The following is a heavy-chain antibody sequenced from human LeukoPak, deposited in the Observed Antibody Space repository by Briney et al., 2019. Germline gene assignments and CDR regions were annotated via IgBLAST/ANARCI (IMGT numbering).Heavy chain of an antibody. Sequence: GGSLRLSCIASGFSFSGHWMHWARQLPGKGLVWVSRISPTGSTTSYADSVKGRFTVSRDNAKNTLYLQVNNLRAEDTAVYYCARGPNSNWSGLDFWGQGTLLTVSS. CDR1: GFSFSGHW. D-gene: IGHD6-6*01. CDR3: ARGPNSNWSGLDF. V-gene: IGHV3-74*01. CDR2: ISPTGSTT. J-gene: IGHJ4*02.